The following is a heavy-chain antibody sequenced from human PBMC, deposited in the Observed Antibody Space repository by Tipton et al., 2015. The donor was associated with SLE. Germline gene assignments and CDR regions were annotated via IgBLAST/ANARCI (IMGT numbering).Heavy chain of an antibody. CDR3: ARATRVGATFPDAFDI. V-gene: IGHV1-2*04. CDR1: GYTFTGYY. CDR2: INPNSGGT. Sequence: QPGAEVKKPGASVKVSCKASGYTFTGYYMHWVRQAPGQGLEWMGWINPNSGGTNYAQKFQGWVTMTRDTSISTAYMELSRLRSDDTAVYYCARATRVGATFPDAFDIWGQGTTVTVSS. J-gene: IGHJ3*02. D-gene: IGHD1-26*01.